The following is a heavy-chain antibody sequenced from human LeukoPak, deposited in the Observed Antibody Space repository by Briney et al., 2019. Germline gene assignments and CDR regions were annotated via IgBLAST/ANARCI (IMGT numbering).Heavy chain of an antibody. J-gene: IGHJ3*02. CDR1: GFTFSSYE. Sequence: GGSLRLSCAASGFTFSSYEMNWVRQAPGKWLEWVSYISSSGSTIYYADSVKGRFTISRDNAKNTLYLQMNSLRAEDTAVYYCARESYCSGGSCYSGRAFDIWGQGTMVTVSS. CDR3: ARESYCSGGSCYSGRAFDI. V-gene: IGHV3-48*03. D-gene: IGHD2-15*01. CDR2: ISSSGSTI.